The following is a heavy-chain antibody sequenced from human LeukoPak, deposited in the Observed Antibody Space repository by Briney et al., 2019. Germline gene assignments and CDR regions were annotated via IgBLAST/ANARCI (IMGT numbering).Heavy chain of an antibody. CDR1: GYSFTSYW. CDR3: ARVDTAMVTTLGCFDY. CDR2: IYPGDSDT. J-gene: IGHJ4*02. Sequence: GESLKISCKGSGYSFTSYWIGWVRQMPGKGLEWMGIIYPGDSDTRYSPSFQGQVTISADKSISTAYLQWSSLKASDTAMYYCARVDTAMVTTLGCFDYWGQGTLVTVSS. D-gene: IGHD5-18*01. V-gene: IGHV5-51*01.